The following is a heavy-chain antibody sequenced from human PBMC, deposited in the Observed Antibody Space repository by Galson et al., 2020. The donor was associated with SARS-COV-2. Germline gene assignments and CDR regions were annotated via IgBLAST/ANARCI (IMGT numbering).Heavy chain of an antibody. CDR2: ISDDGSNK. CDR1: GFIFNNYG. D-gene: IGHD3-10*01. Sequence: GGSLRLSCAASGFIFNNYGMHWVRQAPGKGLEWVAVISDDGSNKYYADSVKGRFTISRDNSKHTLYLRMNSLRPEDTAVYYCAAGSYNMRGGQGTLVSVSS. J-gene: IGHJ4*02. V-gene: IGHV3-30*03. CDR3: AAGSYNMR.